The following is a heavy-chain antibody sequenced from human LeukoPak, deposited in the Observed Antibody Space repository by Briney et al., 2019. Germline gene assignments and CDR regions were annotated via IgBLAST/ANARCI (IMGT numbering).Heavy chain of an antibody. V-gene: IGHV3-21*06. CDR1: GFTFSTYS. D-gene: IGHD3-3*01. Sequence: RGSLRLSCAASGFTFSTYSMNWVRQAPGKGLEWVSSISSSSNYIYYADSVKGRFTISRDNAKNSLYPQMNSLRAEDTAVYYCARFWSGHYNFDYWGQGTPVTVSS. CDR3: ARFWSGHYNFDY. CDR2: ISSSSNYI. J-gene: IGHJ4*02.